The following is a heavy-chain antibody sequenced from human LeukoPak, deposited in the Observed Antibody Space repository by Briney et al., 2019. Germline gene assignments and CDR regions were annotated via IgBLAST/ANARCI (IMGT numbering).Heavy chain of an antibody. V-gene: IGHV3-53*01. CDR1: GFTSGDYA. J-gene: IGHJ4*02. D-gene: IGHD3-10*01. CDR2: IYSGGST. Sequence: GGSLRLSCTASGFTSGDYAMSWVRQAPGKGLEWVSVIYSGGSTYYADSVKGRFTISGDNSKNTLYLQMNSLRAEDTAVYYCARVLLWFGEFRYFDYWGRGTLVTVSS. CDR3: ARVLLWFGEFRYFDY.